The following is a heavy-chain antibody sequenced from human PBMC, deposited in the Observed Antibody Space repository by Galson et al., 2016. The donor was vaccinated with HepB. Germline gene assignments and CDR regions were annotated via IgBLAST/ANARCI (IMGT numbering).Heavy chain of an antibody. J-gene: IGHJ4*02. CDR1: GFTFNSYA. CDR2: ISASGGST. V-gene: IGHV3-23*01. D-gene: IGHD6-19*01. Sequence: SLRLSCAASGFTFNSYAMSWVRQAPGKGLEWVSEISASGGSTYYADSVKGRFTISRDNSKNTLYLQMNSLRVEDTAVYYCAKDREGAVAGTVGFDSWGQGTLVTVSS. CDR3: AKDREGAVAGTVGFDS.